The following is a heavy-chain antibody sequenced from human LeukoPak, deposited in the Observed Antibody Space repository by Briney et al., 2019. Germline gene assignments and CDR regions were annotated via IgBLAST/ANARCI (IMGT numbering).Heavy chain of an antibody. D-gene: IGHD2-2*03. J-gene: IGHJ3*02. CDR1: GFTFSSYS. CDR3: ARENGFDAFDI. V-gene: IGHV3-48*02. CDR2: ISSSSSTI. Sequence: GGSLRLSCAASGFTFSSYSINWVRQAPGKGLEWVSYISSSSSTIYYADSVKGRFTISRDNAKNSLYLQMNRLRDEDTAVYYCARENGFDAFDIWGQWTLVTVSS.